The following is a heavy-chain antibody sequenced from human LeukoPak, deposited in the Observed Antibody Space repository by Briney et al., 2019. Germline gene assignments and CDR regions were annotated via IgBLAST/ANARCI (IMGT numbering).Heavy chain of an antibody. CDR3: ARLQTYHYHSSGYYNAFDI. Sequence: SETLSLTCAVSGGSMSSGDYSWSWIRQPPGKGLEWIGYIFPSGSTYYNPSLKSRVDISTDRSQNQLSLRLTSVTAADTAVYYCARLQTYHYHSSGYYNAFDIWGQGTMVTVSS. J-gene: IGHJ3*02. V-gene: IGHV4-30-2*01. CDR2: IFPSGST. CDR1: GGSMSSGDYS. D-gene: IGHD3-22*01.